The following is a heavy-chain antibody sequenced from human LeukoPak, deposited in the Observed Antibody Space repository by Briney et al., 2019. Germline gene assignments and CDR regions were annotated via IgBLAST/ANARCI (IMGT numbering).Heavy chain of an antibody. J-gene: IGHJ4*02. CDR1: GYSFTSYY. CDR2: INPSGGST. Sequence: ASVKVSCKASGYSFTSYYMHWVRQAPGQGLEWMGIINPSGGSTSYAQKFQGRVTMTVDTSINTAYMDLSSLTSDDTAVYFCARDPWFDELDRDYWGQGTLVTVSS. V-gene: IGHV1-46*01. D-gene: IGHD3-10*01. CDR3: ARDPWFDELDRDY.